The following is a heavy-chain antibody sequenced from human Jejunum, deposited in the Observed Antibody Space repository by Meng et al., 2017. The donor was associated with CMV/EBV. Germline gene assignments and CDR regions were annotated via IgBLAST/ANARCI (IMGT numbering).Heavy chain of an antibody. V-gene: IGHV3-21*01. CDR3: ARGRVACSSTSCHRGGLDY. D-gene: IGHD2-2*02. Sequence: YIINWVRQAPGQGLEWVSSISRSSSHKYSADSVKGRFTISRDNAKNSLYLHMNSLRVEDTAVYYCARGRVACSSTSCHRGGLDYWGQGTLVTVSS. CDR2: ISRSSSHK. J-gene: IGHJ4*02. CDR1: YI.